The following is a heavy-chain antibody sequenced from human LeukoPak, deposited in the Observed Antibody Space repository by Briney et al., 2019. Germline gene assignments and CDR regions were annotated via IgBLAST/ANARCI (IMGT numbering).Heavy chain of an antibody. V-gene: IGHV4-39*01. D-gene: IGHD3-10*01. CDR2: IHYSGNT. J-gene: IGHJ6*02. CDR1: GGSTSSSNYY. CDR3: ARATVRGVNLKYYYYGMDV. Sequence: SETLSLTCTVSGGSTSSSNYYWGWIRQPPGKGLEWIGGIHYSGNTYYNPSLKSRVTISIDTSKNQFSLKLSSVTAADTAVYYCARATVRGVNLKYYYYGMDVWGQGTTVTVSS.